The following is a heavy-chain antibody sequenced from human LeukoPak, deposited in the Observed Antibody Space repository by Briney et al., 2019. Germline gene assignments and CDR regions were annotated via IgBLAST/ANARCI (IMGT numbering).Heavy chain of an antibody. V-gene: IGHV4-59*01. Sequence: SETLSLTCTVSGGSISNYFWSWIRQPPGKGLEWIGYIYYTGSTNYNPSLKSRVTISVGTSKNQFSLKLSAVTAPGTAVYYCARPSRSISTAGAFDIWGQGTMVTVSS. J-gene: IGHJ3*02. CDR1: GGSISNYF. D-gene: IGHD3-10*01. CDR2: IYYTGST. CDR3: ARPSRSISTAGAFDI.